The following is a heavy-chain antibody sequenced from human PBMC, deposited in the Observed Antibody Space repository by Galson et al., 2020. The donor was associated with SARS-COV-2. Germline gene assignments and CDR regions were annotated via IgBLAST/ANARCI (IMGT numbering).Heavy chain of an antibody. CDR3: ASLPGLYYYYDMDV. J-gene: IGHJ6*02. CDR1: GFTFSSYW. Sequence: GGSLRLSCAASGFTFSSYWMSWVRQAPGKGLEWVANMKPDGSETYYGDSVKGRFTISRDNAKNSLYLQMNSLRAEDTAVYYCASLPGLYYYYDMDVWGQRTTVTVSS. CDR2: MKPDGSET. V-gene: IGHV3-7*01.